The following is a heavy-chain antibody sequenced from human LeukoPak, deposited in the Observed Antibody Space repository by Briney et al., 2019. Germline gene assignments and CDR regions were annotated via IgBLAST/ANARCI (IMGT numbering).Heavy chain of an antibody. D-gene: IGHD6-13*01. Sequence: ASVKVSCKASGYTFTSYGISWVRQAPGQGLEWMGWMNPNSGATGYAQNFQGRVTITRDISISTAYMELSSLTSEDTAVYYCARDMRGAAAADDAFDIWGQGTMVTVSS. CDR2: MNPNSGAT. CDR1: GYTFTSYG. CDR3: ARDMRGAAAADDAFDI. J-gene: IGHJ3*02. V-gene: IGHV1-8*03.